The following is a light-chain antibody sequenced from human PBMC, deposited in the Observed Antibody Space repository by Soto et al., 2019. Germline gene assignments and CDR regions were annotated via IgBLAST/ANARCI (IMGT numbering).Light chain of an antibody. V-gene: IGKV3-20*01. Sequence: EIVLTQSPATLSLSPGERATLSCRASQSVSSYLAWYQQKPGQAPRLLIYGASNRATGIPDRFSGSGSGKDFTLTISRLEPEDFAVYYCQQYGSSGTFGQGTKVDIK. CDR1: QSVSSY. CDR3: QQYGSSGT. J-gene: IGKJ1*01. CDR2: GAS.